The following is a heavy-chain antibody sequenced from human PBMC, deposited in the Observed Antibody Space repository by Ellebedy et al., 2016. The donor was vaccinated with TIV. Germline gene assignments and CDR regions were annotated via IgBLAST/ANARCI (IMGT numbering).Heavy chain of an antibody. V-gene: IGHV4-61*01. CDR1: GGSVSSGSYY. J-gene: IGHJ4*02. CDR3: ARIPQWLGIDY. Sequence: SETLSLTXTVSGGSVSSGSYYWSWIRQPPGKGLEWIGYIYYSGSTNYNPSLKSRVTISVDTSKNQFSLKLSSVTAADTAVYYCARIPQWLGIDYWGQGTLVTVSS. CDR2: IYYSGST. D-gene: IGHD6-19*01.